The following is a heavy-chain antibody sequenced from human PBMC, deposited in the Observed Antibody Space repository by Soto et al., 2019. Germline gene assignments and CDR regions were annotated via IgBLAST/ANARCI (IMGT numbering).Heavy chain of an antibody. J-gene: IGHJ5*02. Sequence: QVQLVESGGGVVQPGRSLRLSCAASGFTFSSYAMHWVRQAPGKGLEWVAVISYDGSNKYYADSVKGRFTISRDNSKNTLYLQMNSLRAEDTAVYYCARDQDNIAVAGTLDPWGQGTLVTVSS. CDR2: ISYDGSNK. CDR1: GFTFSSYA. D-gene: IGHD6-19*01. V-gene: IGHV3-30-3*01. CDR3: ARDQDNIAVAGTLDP.